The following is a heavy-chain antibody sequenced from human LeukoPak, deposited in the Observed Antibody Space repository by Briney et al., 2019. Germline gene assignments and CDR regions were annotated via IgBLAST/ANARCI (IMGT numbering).Heavy chain of an antibody. CDR2: INHSGTT. CDR3: ARRGGQWLVKNYYMDV. D-gene: IGHD6-19*01. Sequence: PSETLSLTCAVYGGSFSGYYWSWIRQPPGKGLEWIGEINHSGTTNYNPSLKSRVTISVDTSKNQFSLKLSSVTAADTAVYYCARRGGQWLVKNYYMDVWGKGTTVTVSS. V-gene: IGHV4-34*01. J-gene: IGHJ6*03. CDR1: GGSFSGYY.